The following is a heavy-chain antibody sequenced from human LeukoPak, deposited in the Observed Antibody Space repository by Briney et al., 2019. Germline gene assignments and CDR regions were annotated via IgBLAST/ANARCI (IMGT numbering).Heavy chain of an antibody. D-gene: IGHD2-15*01. CDR2: IYDSGST. J-gene: IGHJ6*02. CDR3: ARGHYCSGGSCRTHYYYYGMDV. V-gene: IGHV4-39*01. Sequence: PSETLSLTCTVSGGSIRSSYYYWGWIRQPPGKGLEWIGSIYDSGSTYYNPSLKSRVTISVDTSKNQFSLKLNSVTAADTAVYYCARGHYCSGGSCRTHYYYYGMDVWGQGTTVTVSS. CDR1: GGSIRSSYYY.